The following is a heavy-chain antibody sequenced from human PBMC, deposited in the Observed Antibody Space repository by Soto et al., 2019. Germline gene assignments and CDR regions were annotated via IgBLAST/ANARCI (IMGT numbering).Heavy chain of an antibody. CDR3: ARNRISSWFDP. CDR1: GGSISSYY. CDR2: IYYSGST. D-gene: IGHD3-3*02. J-gene: IGHJ5*02. Sequence: SETLSLTCTVSGGSISSYYWSWIRQPPGKGLEWIGYIYYSGSTNYNPSLKSRVTISVDTSKNQFSLNLSSVTAADTAVYYCARNRISSWFDPWGQGTLVTVSS. V-gene: IGHV4-59*01.